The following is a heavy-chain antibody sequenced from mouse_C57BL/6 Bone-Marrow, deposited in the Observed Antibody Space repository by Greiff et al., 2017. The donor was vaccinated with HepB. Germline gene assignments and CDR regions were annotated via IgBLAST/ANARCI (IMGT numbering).Heavy chain of an antibody. CDR3: AREGWPLDFDY. CDR1: GYTFTDYY. CDR2: INPNNGGT. D-gene: IGHD6-1*01. J-gene: IGHJ2*01. Sequence: EVQLQQSGPELVKPGASVKISCKASGYTFTDYYMNWVKQSHGKSLEWIGDINPNNGGTSYNQKFKGKATLTVDKSSSPAYMEVRSLTSEDSAVYYGAREGWPLDFDYRGQGTTLTVSS. V-gene: IGHV1-26*01.